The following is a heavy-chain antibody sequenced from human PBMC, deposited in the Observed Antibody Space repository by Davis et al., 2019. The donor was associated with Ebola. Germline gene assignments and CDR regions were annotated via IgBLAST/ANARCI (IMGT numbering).Heavy chain of an antibody. CDR3: ARHGGFYFDH. CDR2: FYYSGST. Sequence: GSLRLSCTVSGGSISSYYWSWIRQPPGKGLEWIGYFYYSGSTNYSPSLKSRVTISVDTSKNHFSLKLSSVTAADTAVYYCARHGGFYFDHWDQGTLVTVSS. CDR1: GGSISSYY. J-gene: IGHJ4*02. D-gene: IGHD3-3*01. V-gene: IGHV4-59*08.